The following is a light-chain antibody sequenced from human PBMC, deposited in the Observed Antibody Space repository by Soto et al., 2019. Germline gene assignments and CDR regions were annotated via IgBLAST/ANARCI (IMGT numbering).Light chain of an antibody. J-gene: IGKJ1*01. CDR3: QQYNVYPWT. CDR2: RAS. V-gene: IGKV1-5*03. CDR1: QSIGSW. Sequence: DIQMTQSPSTLSASVGDRVTITCRASQSIGSWLAWYQQKPGKAPKLLIYRASSLESEVPSRFSGSESGTEFTLIINSLQPDDVATYYCQQYNVYPWTFGQGTKVEIK.